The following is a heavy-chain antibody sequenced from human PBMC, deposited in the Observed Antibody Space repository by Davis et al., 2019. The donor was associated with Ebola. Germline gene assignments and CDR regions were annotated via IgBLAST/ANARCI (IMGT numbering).Heavy chain of an antibody. D-gene: IGHD6-6*01. CDR2: ISGDGRST. V-gene: IGHV3-43*02. J-gene: IGHJ4*02. CDR1: GFIFEDYA. CDR3: IKDFGSS. Sequence: PGGSLRLSCAASGFIFEDYAMHWVHQGPGKGLEWVSFISGDGRSTIYADSVRGRFTISRDNSRSSLHLHMNNVTTGDTSLYYCIKDFGSSWGQGTLVTVSS.